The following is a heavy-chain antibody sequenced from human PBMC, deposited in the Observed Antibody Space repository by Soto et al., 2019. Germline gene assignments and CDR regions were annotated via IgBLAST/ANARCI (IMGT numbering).Heavy chain of an antibody. Sequence: AVGSLRLSCAASGFTFSSYAMSWVRQAPGKGLEWVSAISGSGGSTYYADSVKGRFTISRDNSKNTLYLQMNSLRAEDTAVYYCAKDSPVRFLEWFRAQNYYYYGMDVWGQGTTVTVSS. J-gene: IGHJ6*02. D-gene: IGHD3-3*01. V-gene: IGHV3-23*01. CDR2: ISGSGGST. CDR1: GFTFSSYA. CDR3: AKDSPVRFLEWFRAQNYYYYGMDV.